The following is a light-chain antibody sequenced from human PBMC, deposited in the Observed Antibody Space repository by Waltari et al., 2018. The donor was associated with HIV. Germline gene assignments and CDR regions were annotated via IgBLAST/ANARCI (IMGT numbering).Light chain of an antibody. V-gene: IGLV1-51*01. Sequence: QSVLTQPPSVSAAPGQYVTISCSGSTPNIGNDYVSWYQQHPATAPNLVSYDNNKRPSGIPDRFAGSKSGTSATLGIAGLQPGDEADYYCGTWDNSLSAYVFGTGTKVTVL. CDR2: DNN. CDR1: TPNIGNDY. CDR3: GTWDNSLSAYV. J-gene: IGLJ1*01.